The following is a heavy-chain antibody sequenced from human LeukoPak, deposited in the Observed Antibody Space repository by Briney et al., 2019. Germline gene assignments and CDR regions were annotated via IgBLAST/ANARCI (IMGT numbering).Heavy chain of an antibody. CDR3: AKGGGYEAQYYYYYLDV. J-gene: IGHJ6*03. D-gene: IGHD5-12*01. V-gene: IGHV3-48*01. CDR2: IRGSSST. CDR1: GFTFRTYS. Sequence: GGSLRLSCAASGFTFRTYSMNWVRQAPGRGLEWVAHIRGSSSTLYADSVKGRFTVSRDNSKNTLYLQMKSLRAEDTAVYYCAKGGGYEAQYYYYYLDVWGKGTTVTISS.